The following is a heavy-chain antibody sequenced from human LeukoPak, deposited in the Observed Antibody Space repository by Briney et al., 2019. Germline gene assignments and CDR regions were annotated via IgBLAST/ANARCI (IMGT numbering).Heavy chain of an antibody. V-gene: IGHV3-30*01. D-gene: IGHD1-26*01. CDR2: ISYDGSNK. Sequence: GGSLRLSCAASGFTFSSNAMHWVRQAPGKGLEWVAVISYDGSNKYYADSVKGRFTISRDNSKNTLYLQMNSLGAEDTAVYYCARDSVTGGIWGQGTMVTVSS. J-gene: IGHJ3*02. CDR3: ARDSVTGGI. CDR1: GFTFSSNA.